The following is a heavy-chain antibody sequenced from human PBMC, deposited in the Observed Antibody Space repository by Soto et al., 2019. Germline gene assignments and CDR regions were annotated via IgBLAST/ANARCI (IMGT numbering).Heavy chain of an antibody. Sequence: SETLSLTCAVSSGSISSSNWWSWVRQPPGKGLEWIGEIYHSGSTNYNPSLKSRVTISVDKSKNQFSLKLSSVTAADTAVYYCARALYGDYYNWFDPWGQGTLVTVSS. CDR1: SGSISSSNW. CDR2: IYHSGST. D-gene: IGHD4-17*01. V-gene: IGHV4-4*02. J-gene: IGHJ5*02. CDR3: ARALYGDYYNWFDP.